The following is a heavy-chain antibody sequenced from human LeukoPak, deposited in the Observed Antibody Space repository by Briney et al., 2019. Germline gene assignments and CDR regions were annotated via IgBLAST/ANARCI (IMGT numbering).Heavy chain of an antibody. CDR2: ISSSSSYI. D-gene: IGHD3/OR15-3a*01. Sequence: GGSLRLSCAASGFTFSSYSMNWVRQAPGKGLEWVSSISSSSSYIYYADSVKGRFTISRDNAKSSLYLQMNSLRAEDTAVYYCATIRTGYYNYFDYWGQGTLVTVSS. V-gene: IGHV3-21*01. CDR1: GFTFSSYS. CDR3: ATIRTGYYNYFDY. J-gene: IGHJ4*02.